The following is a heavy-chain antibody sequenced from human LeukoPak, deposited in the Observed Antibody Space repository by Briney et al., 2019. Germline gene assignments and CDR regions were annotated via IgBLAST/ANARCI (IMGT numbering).Heavy chain of an antibody. D-gene: IGHD3-16*02. J-gene: IGHJ6*03. V-gene: IGHV3-33*01. CDR2: IWDDGSEE. CDR3: ASGGDRDYMDV. CDR1: GFTFSAYG. Sequence: PGGSLRLSCATSGFTFSAYGFHWVRQAAGKGLEWVGIIWDDGSEESYADSVKGRFTISRDNSNNTVYLQMNSLRAEDTAVYYCASGGDRDYMDVWGKGTTVTVSS.